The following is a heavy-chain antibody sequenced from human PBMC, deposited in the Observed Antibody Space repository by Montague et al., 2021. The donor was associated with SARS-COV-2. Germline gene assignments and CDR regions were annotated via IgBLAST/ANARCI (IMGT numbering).Heavy chain of an antibody. V-gene: IGHV4-39*01. CDR2: IYYSGSS. D-gene: IGHD3-16*01. CDR3: ARTGDVLSRLSVHWFDP. CDR1: GGSISSSSYY. J-gene: IGHJ5*02. Sequence: SESLSLTCTVSGGSISSSSYYWGWIRQPPGKGLEWIGHIYYSGSSYYNPSLKSRVTISVDTSKNQFSLKLRSVTAAATAVYYCARTGDVLSRLSVHWFDPWGQGTLVTVSS.